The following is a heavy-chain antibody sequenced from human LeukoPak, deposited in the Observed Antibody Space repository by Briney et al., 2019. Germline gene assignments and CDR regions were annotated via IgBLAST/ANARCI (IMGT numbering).Heavy chain of an antibody. CDR3: ARDRSGDDDFWSGYYTNYFDP. CDR1: GFTVSSNY. D-gene: IGHD3-3*01. J-gene: IGHJ5*02. Sequence: GGSLRHSCADSGFTVSSNYMSGVRQAPGKGLEWVSVIYSGGSTYYADSVKGRFTISRDNSKNTLYLQMNSLRAEDTAVYYCARDRSGDDDFWSGYYTNYFDPWGQGTLVTVSS. CDR2: IYSGGST. V-gene: IGHV3-66*01.